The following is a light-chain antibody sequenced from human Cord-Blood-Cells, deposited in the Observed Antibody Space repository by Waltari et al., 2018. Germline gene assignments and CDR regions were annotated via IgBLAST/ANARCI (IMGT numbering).Light chain of an antibody. CDR1: QRVSSSY. V-gene: IGKV3-20*01. CDR3: QQYGSSPWT. J-gene: IGKJ1*01. CDR2: VAS. Sequence: IVLTQSPGPLSLSPGERATLSYRARQRVSSSYLAWYQQKPGQAPRLLTYVASSRASGIPDRFSGSGSGRDFTLTISRLEREDFAVYYFQQYGSSPWTFGQGTKVEIK.